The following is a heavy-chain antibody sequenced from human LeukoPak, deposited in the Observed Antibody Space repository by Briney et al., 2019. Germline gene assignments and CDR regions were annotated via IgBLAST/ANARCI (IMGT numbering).Heavy chain of an antibody. D-gene: IGHD3-16*02. CDR3: ARVDVWGSFRSHY. Sequence: PGGSLRLSCAGSGFTFSSYWMHWVRQAPGKGLMWVSRIDSDGSETSYADSVKGRFTISRDNAKNTLYLQMNSLRVEDTAVYYCARVDVWGSFRSHYWGQGTLVTVSS. V-gene: IGHV3-74*01. CDR2: IDSDGSET. J-gene: IGHJ4*02. CDR1: GFTFSSYW.